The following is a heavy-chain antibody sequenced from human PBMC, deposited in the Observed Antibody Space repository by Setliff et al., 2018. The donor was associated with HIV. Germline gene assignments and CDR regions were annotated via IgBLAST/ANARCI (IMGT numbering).Heavy chain of an antibody. D-gene: IGHD5-12*01. V-gene: IGHV4-30-4*08. J-gene: IGHJ4*02. CDR2: IYYSGSA. Sequence: SETLSLTCTVSGGSISSGDYFLSWIRQAPGKGLEWIGCIYYSGSAYYNPSLQRRVTISVETSKNQVSLKLNSMTAADTAVYFCARPGAENFGDYDWVDYWGQGTLVTVSS. CDR3: ARPGAENFGDYDWVDY. CDR1: GGSISSGDYF.